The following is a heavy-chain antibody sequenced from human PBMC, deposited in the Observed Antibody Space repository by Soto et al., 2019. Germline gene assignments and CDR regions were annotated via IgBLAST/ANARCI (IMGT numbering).Heavy chain of an antibody. CDR1: GASLSDNY. CDR3: ERGRGEFDA. CDR2: INHSGNT. D-gene: IGHD2-21*01. V-gene: IGHV4-34*01. Sequence: PSETLSLTCAVYGASLSDNYCNWLRQPPGKGLEWIGEINHSGNTNYNPSLRSRVTISIDTSKNQLFLNLRSVSAADTAVYYCERGRGEFDAWGQGTPVTVSS. J-gene: IGHJ5*02.